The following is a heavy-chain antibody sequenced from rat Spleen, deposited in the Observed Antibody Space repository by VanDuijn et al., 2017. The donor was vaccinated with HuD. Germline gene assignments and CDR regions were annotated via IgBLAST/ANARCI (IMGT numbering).Heavy chain of an antibody. D-gene: IGHD1-2*01. J-gene: IGHJ2*01. Sequence: EVQLVESGGGLVQPGRSLKLSCAASGFTFSNYGMAWVRQAPTKGLEWVASISTGGGNTYYRDSVKGRFTISRDNAKNTQYLQMDSLRSEDTATYYGAGHTIAAISYYFDYWGQGVMVTVSS. CDR3: AGHTIAAISYYFDY. CDR2: ISTGGGNT. CDR1: GFTFSNYG. V-gene: IGHV5S13*01.